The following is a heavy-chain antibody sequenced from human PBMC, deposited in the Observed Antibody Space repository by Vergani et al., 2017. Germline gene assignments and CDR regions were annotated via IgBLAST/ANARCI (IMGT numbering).Heavy chain of an antibody. V-gene: IGHV4-34*01. D-gene: IGHD6-19*01. CDR2: INHSGST. Sequence: QVQLPQWGAGLLKPSETLSLTCAVYGGSFSGYYWSWIRQPPGKGLEWIGEINHSGSTNYNPSLKSRVTISVDTSKNQFSLKLSSVTAADTAVYYCARYLSSGWFYGFDPWGQGTLVTVSS. CDR1: GGSFSGYY. J-gene: IGHJ5*02. CDR3: ARYLSSGWFYGFDP.